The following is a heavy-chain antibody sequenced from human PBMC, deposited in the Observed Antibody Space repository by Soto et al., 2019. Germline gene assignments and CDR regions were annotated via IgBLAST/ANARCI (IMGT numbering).Heavy chain of an antibody. CDR2: IYYSGST. CDR3: ARDDDSSGYPDY. CDR1: GGSISSGDYY. D-gene: IGHD3-22*01. J-gene: IGHJ4*02. Sequence: SETLSLTCTVSGGSISSGDYYWSWIRQPPGKGLEWIGYIYYSGSTYYNPSLKSRVTISVDTSKNQFSLKLSSVTAADTAVYYCARDDDSSGYPDYWGQGTLVTVSS. V-gene: IGHV4-30-4*01.